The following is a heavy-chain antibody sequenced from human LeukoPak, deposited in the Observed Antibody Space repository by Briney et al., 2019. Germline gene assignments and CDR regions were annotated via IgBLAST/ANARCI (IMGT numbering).Heavy chain of an antibody. J-gene: IGHJ6*03. V-gene: IGHV5-51*01. CDR3: ARQAGSYYDILTGQYSYYYYMDV. D-gene: IGHD3-9*01. CDR1: GYSFTSYW. CDR2: IYPGDSDT. Sequence: GESLKISCKGSGYSFTSYWIGWVRQMPGKGLEWMGIIYPGDSDTRYSPSFQGQVTISADKSISTAYLQWSSLKASDTAMYYCARQAGSYYDILTGQYSYYYYMDVWGKGTTVTVSS.